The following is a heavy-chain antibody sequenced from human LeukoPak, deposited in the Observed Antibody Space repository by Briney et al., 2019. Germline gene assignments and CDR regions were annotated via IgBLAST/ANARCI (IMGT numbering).Heavy chain of an antibody. CDR2: IGSSAGDT. CDR3: AKYYYTSGSSGGRVFDY. CDR1: GFTFSSYP. D-gene: IGHD3-10*01. V-gene: IGHV3-23*01. Sequence: GGSLRLSCAASGFTFSSYPMTWVRQAPGKGLEWVSTIGSSAGDTHYADSVKGRFTISRDNSKNSLYVQMNSLRAEDTAVYYCAKYYYTSGSSGGRVFDYWGQGTLVTVSS. J-gene: IGHJ4*02.